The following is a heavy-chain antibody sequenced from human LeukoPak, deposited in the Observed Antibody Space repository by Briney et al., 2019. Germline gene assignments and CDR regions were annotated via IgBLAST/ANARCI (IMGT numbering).Heavy chain of an antibody. Sequence: GGSLRLSCAVSRFPFSVYEMNWVRQAPGKGLEWVSNIASSGTTKYYADSVKGRFSISRDNAKSSQYLQMNSLRVEDTAVYYCTLLAVASDFDYWGQGALVTVSS. D-gene: IGHD6-19*01. CDR3: TLLAVASDFDY. CDR2: IASSGTTK. V-gene: IGHV3-48*03. CDR1: RFPFSVYE. J-gene: IGHJ4*02.